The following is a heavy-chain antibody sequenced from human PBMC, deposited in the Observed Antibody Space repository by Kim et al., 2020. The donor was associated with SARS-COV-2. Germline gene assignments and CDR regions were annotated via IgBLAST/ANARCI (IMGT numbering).Heavy chain of an antibody. V-gene: IGHV1-69*13. CDR1: GGTFSSYA. Sequence: SVKVSCKASGGTFSSYAISWVRQAPGQGLEWMGGIIPIFGTANYAQKFQGRVTITADESTSTAYMELSSLRSEDTAVYYCARDNPLVRSVVIASYNWFDPWGQGTLVTVSS. D-gene: IGHD2-21*01. J-gene: IGHJ5*02. CDR2: IIPIFGTA. CDR3: ARDNPLVRSVVIASYNWFDP.